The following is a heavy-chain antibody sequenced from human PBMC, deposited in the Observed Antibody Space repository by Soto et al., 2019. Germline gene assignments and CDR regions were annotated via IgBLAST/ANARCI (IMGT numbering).Heavy chain of an antibody. D-gene: IGHD4-17*01. CDR1: GFTFSDSA. CDR3: TRNYVDKRGTDYYYYYYMDV. V-gene: IGHV3-73*01. CDR2: IRRKTNGYAT. Sequence: EVQLVESGGGLVQPGGSLKLSCAASGFTFSDSAMHWVRQASGKGLEWVGRIRRKTNGYATGTAASVKGRFTISRDDSKNTAYLQMNSLKTEDTAVYYCTRNYVDKRGTDYYYYYYMDVWGKGTTVTVSS. J-gene: IGHJ6*03.